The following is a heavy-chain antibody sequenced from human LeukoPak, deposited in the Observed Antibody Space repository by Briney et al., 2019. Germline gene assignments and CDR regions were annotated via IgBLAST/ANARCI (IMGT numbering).Heavy chain of an antibody. CDR2: ISGSGGST. V-gene: IGHV3-23*01. CDR1: GFIFSSYA. D-gene: IGHD2-2*01. CDR3: AKDLGFYCSSTSCYALDY. J-gene: IGHJ4*02. Sequence: PGGSLRLSCAASGFIFSSYAMSWVRQAPGKGLEWVSAISGSGGSTYYADSVKGRFTISRDNSKNTLYLQMNSLRAEDTAVYYCAKDLGFYCSSTSCYALDYWGQGTLVTVSS.